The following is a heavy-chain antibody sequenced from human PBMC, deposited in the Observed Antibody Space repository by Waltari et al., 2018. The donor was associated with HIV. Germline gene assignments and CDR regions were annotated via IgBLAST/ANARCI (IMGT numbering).Heavy chain of an antibody. CDR2: IKQDGSEK. J-gene: IGHJ6*02. Sequence: EVQLVESGGGLVQPGGSLRLSCAASGFTFSTYWMTWVRQAPGKGREWRANIKQDGSEKYYADSVKGRFTVSRDNNKKSLYLQMSSLRAEDTAVYYCARDLKDYDFWSPVDVWGQGTTVTVSS. CDR1: GFTFSTYW. V-gene: IGHV3-7*01. D-gene: IGHD3-3*01. CDR3: ARDLKDYDFWSPVDV.